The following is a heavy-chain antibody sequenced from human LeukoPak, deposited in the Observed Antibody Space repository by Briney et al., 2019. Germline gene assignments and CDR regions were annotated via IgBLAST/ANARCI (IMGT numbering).Heavy chain of an antibody. CDR3: AKRNTSGYYYFDY. V-gene: IGHV3-23*01. Sequence: GGSLRLSCAASGIAFSSNAMSWVRQTPGKGLEWVSSISSSGDVTSYADSVKGRFTISRDRSKNTLYLQMNSLRAEDTAVYYCAKRNTSGYYYFDYWGQGTLVTVSS. CDR1: GIAFSSNA. J-gene: IGHJ4*02. D-gene: IGHD3-22*01. CDR2: ISSSGDVT.